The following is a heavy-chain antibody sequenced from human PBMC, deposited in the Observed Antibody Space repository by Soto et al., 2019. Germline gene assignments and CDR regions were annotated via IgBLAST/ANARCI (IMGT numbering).Heavy chain of an antibody. CDR1: GGTFSSYA. Sequence: GASVKASCKASGGTFSSYAISWVRQAPGQGLEWMGGIIPIFGTANYAQKFQGRVTITADESTSTAYMELSSLRSEDTAVYYCARVVSSGGWHYGMDVWGQGTTVTVSS. CDR2: IIPIFGTA. J-gene: IGHJ6*02. V-gene: IGHV1-69*13. D-gene: IGHD6-19*01. CDR3: ARVVSSGGWHYGMDV.